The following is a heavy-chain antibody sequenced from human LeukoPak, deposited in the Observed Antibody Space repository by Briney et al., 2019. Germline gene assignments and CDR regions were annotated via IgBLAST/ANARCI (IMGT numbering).Heavy chain of an antibody. Sequence: PGGSLRLSCAASGFTFSSYAMSWVRQAPGEGLEWVSAISDSGGSTYYADSVKGRFTISRDNSKNTLYLQMNSLRAEDTAVYYCAKQVAPYYYDSSGYYYDYWGQGTLVTVSS. CDR1: GFTFSSYA. CDR3: AKQVAPYYYDSSGYYYDY. D-gene: IGHD3-22*01. CDR2: ISDSGGST. J-gene: IGHJ4*02. V-gene: IGHV3-23*01.